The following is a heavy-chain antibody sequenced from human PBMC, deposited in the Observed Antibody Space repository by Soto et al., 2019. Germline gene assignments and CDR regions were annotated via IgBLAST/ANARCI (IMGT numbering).Heavy chain of an antibody. Sequence: QVQLVQSGAEVKKPGSSVNVACKASGDTFNRYTISWVRQAPGQGLEGMGRIIPMSPIPIYAQKFRGRVTFTADTSTTSVYMDLSSLTSADTAVYYCASGAGGNGNSSASWGQGPLVTVSS. CDR2: IIPMSPIP. D-gene: IGHD2-15*01. CDR1: GDTFNRYT. J-gene: IGHJ4*02. CDR3: ASGAGGNGNSSAS. V-gene: IGHV1-69*02.